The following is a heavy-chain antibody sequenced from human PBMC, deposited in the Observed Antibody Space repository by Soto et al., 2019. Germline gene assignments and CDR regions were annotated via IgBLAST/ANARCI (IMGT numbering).Heavy chain of an antibody. D-gene: IGHD3-10*01. CDR1: GFPFSSYW. J-gene: IGHJ4*02. Sequence: PGGSLRLSCAASGFPFSSYWMHWVRQTPGKGLVWVSRINSDGSSTTYADSVKGRFTISRDNAKNTLYLQMNSLRAEDTAVYYCARDRLTHFYGSGRDFGYWGQGTLVTVSS. V-gene: IGHV3-74*01. CDR3: ARDRLTHFYGSGRDFGY. CDR2: INSDGSST.